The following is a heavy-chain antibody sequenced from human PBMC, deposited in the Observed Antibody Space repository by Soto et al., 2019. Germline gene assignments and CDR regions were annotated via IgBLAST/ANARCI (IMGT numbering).Heavy chain of an antibody. Sequence: GGSLRLSCAASGFTFSSYAMHWVRQAPGKGLEWVAVISYDGSNKYYADSVKGRFTISRDNSKNTLYLQMNSLRAEDTAVYYCARVVVVAFDYWGQGTLVTVSS. CDR2: ISYDGSNK. J-gene: IGHJ4*02. CDR1: GFTFSSYA. V-gene: IGHV3-30-3*01. CDR3: ARVVVVAFDY. D-gene: IGHD2-15*01.